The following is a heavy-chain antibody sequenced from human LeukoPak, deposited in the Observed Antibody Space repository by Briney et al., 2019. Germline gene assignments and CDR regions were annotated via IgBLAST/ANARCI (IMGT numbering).Heavy chain of an antibody. Sequence: GGSLSLSWAASGFAFRSYWMHWVRQAPGKGLGGVSRINSDGSSTSYADSVKGRFTISRDNAKNTLSLQMNSLRAEDTAVFYCARGPNDFWSGYYLYWGQGTVVTVSS. J-gene: IGHJ4*02. V-gene: IGHV3-74*01. CDR2: INSDGSST. CDR1: GFAFRSYW. CDR3: ARGPNDFWSGYYLY. D-gene: IGHD3-3*01.